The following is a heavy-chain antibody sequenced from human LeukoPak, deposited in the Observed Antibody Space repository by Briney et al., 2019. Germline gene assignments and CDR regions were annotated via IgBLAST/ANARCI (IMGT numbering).Heavy chain of an antibody. CDR3: ARNENSGWGYFGY. J-gene: IGHJ4*02. D-gene: IGHD5-12*01. CDR2: IGGSNGIT. V-gene: IGHV3-23*01. CDR1: RFTFNSYA. Sequence: GGSLRLSCAASRFTFNSYAMSWVRQAPGKGLEWVSVIGGSNGITFYVGSVKGRFTISRDNSKDTLYLQMNSLRAVDTAVYYCARNENSGWGYFGYWGQGTLVTVSS.